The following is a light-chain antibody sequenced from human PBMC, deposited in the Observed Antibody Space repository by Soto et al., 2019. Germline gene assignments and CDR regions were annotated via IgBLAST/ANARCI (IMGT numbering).Light chain of an antibody. CDR3: ASYARGGTLVV. Sequence: QSALAQPASVSGSPGQSITISCTGTSNYIGLYNYVSWYHQNPGKAPKLIIYVVSRRPSGIYNRFSDSKSVNTAALTISGLQGEDEADYYCASYARGGTLVVFGGGT. CDR2: VVS. J-gene: IGLJ2*01. CDR1: SNYIGLYNY. V-gene: IGLV2-14*01.